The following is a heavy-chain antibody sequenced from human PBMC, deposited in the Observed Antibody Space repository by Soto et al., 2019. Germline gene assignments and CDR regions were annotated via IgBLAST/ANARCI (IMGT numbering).Heavy chain of an antibody. D-gene: IGHD6-13*01. Sequence: PGESLKISCKGSGYSFAGYWITWVRQKPGKGLEWMGRIDPSDSQTYYSPSFQGHVTISADKSISTAYLQWSSLKASDTAMYYCARHRAAAGTDWFDPWGQGTLVTVSS. CDR2: IDPSDSQT. CDR3: ARHRAAAGTDWFDP. CDR1: GYSFAGYW. V-gene: IGHV5-10-1*01. J-gene: IGHJ5*02.